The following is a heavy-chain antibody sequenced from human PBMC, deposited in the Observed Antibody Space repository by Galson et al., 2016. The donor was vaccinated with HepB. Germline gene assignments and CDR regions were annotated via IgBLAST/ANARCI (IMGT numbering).Heavy chain of an antibody. CDR3: ARGMSKTWLFDS. D-gene: IGHD5-12*01. CDR2: VFFSDIT. Sequence: SETLSLTCTVSDDSIGTYYWNWIRQSPGKGLEWIGYVFFSDITAYNPSLNRRVTLSLDTSKNQISLELRSVTTADTATYYCARGMSKTWLFDSWGRGTLVTVSS. CDR1: DDSIGTYY. V-gene: IGHV4-59*12. J-gene: IGHJ4*02.